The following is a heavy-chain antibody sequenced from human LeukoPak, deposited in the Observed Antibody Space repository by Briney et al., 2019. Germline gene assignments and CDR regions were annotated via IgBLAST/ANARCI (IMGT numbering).Heavy chain of an antibody. CDR3: XRAXAEVTSHFDV. J-gene: IGHJ4*02. V-gene: IGHV1-18*01. CDR1: GYTFSDYG. D-gene: IGHD2-21*02. CDR2: IGAYNGNT. Sequence: ASVKVSCKASGYTFSDYGISWVRQAPGQGLEWMGWIGAYNGNTNFAQKLQGRVTMTTDTSTRTAYMELRSLTSDDTAVYYCXRAXAEVTSHFDVWGQGTLVTVS.